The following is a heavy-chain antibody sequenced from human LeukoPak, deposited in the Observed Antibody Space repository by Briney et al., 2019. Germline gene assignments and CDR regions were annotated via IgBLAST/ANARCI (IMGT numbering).Heavy chain of an antibody. J-gene: IGHJ6*03. Sequence: GGSLRLSCAASGFTFSSYSMHWFPQTPGKGLEWVSSISSGSSYIYYADSVKGRFTISRDNAKNSLYLQMNSLRVEDTAVYYCARDIKTYYMDVWGKGTTVTISS. CDR2: ISSGSSYI. V-gene: IGHV3-21*01. D-gene: IGHD3-10*01. CDR1: GFTFSSYS. CDR3: ARDIKTYYMDV.